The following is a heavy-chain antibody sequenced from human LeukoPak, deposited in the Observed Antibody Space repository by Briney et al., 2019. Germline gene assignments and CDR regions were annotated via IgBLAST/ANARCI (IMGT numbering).Heavy chain of an antibody. V-gene: IGHV3-30*03. J-gene: IGHJ4*02. CDR2: ISYDGSNK. CDR3: ARDSYGSGSYYRIDY. D-gene: IGHD3-10*01. Sequence: GGSLRLSCAASGFTFSSYGMHWVRQAPGKGLEWVAVISYDGSNKYYADSVKGRFTISRDNSKNTLYLQMNSLRAEDTAVYYCARDSYGSGSYYRIDYWGQGTLVTVSS. CDR1: GFTFSSYG.